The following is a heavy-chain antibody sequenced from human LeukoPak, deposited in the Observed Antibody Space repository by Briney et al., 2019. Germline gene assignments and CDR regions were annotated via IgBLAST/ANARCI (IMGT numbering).Heavy chain of an antibody. Sequence: PLETLSLTCAVSGYSISSDNWWGWIRQPPGKGLEWIGYIHYSGITYYSPSLKSRVTLSVDTSKNQFSLRLSSVTAVDTAVYYCARKPNAVYWFDPWGQGTLVTVSS. CDR3: ARKPNAVYWFDP. CDR1: GYSISSDNW. J-gene: IGHJ5*02. CDR2: IHYSGIT. V-gene: IGHV4-28*01. D-gene: IGHD4/OR15-4a*01.